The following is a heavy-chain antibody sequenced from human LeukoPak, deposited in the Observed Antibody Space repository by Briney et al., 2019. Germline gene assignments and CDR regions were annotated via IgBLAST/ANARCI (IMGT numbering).Heavy chain of an antibody. CDR1: GFTFSDYY. CDR2: ISTSSSYT. V-gene: IGHV3-11*05. Sequence: GGSLRLSCSASGFTFSDYYVSWLRHAPGKGLEWVSYISTSSSYTKYADSVKGRFTISRDNAKNSLYLQMNSLRAEDTAVYYCAREYCSSTTCYPFFDYWGQGTLVTVSS. D-gene: IGHD2-2*01. CDR3: AREYCSSTTCYPFFDY. J-gene: IGHJ4*02.